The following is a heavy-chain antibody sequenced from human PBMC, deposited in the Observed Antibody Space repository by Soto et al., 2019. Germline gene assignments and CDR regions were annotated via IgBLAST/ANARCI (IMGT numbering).Heavy chain of an antibody. CDR1: GFTFKNYA. CDR3: ANHRGFLVTQYFFDY. CDR2: ISNSGGST. V-gene: IGHV3-23*01. D-gene: IGHD2-21*02. Sequence: GGSLRLSCAASGFTFKNYAMSWVRQAPGKGLEWVSSISNSGGSTYYADSVQGRFTISRDNSKNTLSLQMNSLRAEDTAIYYCANHRGFLVTQYFFDYWGQGTLVTVSS. J-gene: IGHJ4*02.